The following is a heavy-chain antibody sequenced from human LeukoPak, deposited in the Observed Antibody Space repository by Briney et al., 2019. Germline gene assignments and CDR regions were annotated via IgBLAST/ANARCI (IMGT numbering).Heavy chain of an antibody. V-gene: IGHV3-23*01. CDR2: INGSGGST. J-gene: IGHJ6*03. CDR3: AKFVVVPAAIRYYYYMDV. D-gene: IGHD2-2*02. CDR1: GFTFSSYA. Sequence: GGSLRLSCAASGFTFSSYAMSWVRQAPGKGLEWVSAINGSGGSTYYADSVKGRFTISRDNSKNTLYLQMNSLRAEDTAVYYCAKFVVVPAAIRYYYYMDVWGKGTTVTVSS.